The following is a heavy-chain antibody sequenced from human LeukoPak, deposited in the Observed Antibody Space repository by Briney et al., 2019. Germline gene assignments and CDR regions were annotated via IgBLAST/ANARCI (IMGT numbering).Heavy chain of an antibody. D-gene: IGHD2-15*01. Sequence: GGSLRLSCAASGFTFSSNAMHWVRQAPGKGPEWVAVISYDGSNKYYADSVKGRFTISRDNSKNTLYLQMNSLRAEDTAVYYCATLSGGYCSGGSCPDFDYWGQGTLVTVSS. V-gene: IGHV3-30*03. CDR2: ISYDGSNK. J-gene: IGHJ4*02. CDR3: ATLSGGYCSGGSCPDFDY. CDR1: GFTFSSNA.